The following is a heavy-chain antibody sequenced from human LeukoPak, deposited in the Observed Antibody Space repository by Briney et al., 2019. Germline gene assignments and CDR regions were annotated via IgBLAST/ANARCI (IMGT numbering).Heavy chain of an antibody. CDR2: IDGSGANT. V-gene: IGHV3-23*01. CDR3: VKRTVAGQFDY. D-gene: IGHD6-19*01. CDR1: GFTFSSYA. Sequence: PGASLRLSCAASGFTFSSYAMSWARQVPGKGLYGVSAIDGSGANTFYADSVKGRFTISRDNSKNTLYLQMNSLRAEDTALYFCVKRTVAGQFDYWGQGTLVTVSS. J-gene: IGHJ4*02.